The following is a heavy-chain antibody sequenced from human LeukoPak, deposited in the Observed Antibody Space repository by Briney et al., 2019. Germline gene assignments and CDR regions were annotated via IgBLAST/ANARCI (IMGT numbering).Heavy chain of an antibody. CDR1: GFTFR. CDR2: IKLDGSEK. V-gene: IGHV3-7*01. D-gene: IGHD3-16*02. CDR3: ARDFFAFGGVIALLDY. Sequence: GGSLRLSCAASGFTFRMSWVRQAPGKGLEWVANIKLDGSEKYYVDSVKGRFTISRDNAKKSLYLQMNSLRDEDTAVYYCARDFFAFGGVIALLDYWGQGTLVTVSS. J-gene: IGHJ4*02.